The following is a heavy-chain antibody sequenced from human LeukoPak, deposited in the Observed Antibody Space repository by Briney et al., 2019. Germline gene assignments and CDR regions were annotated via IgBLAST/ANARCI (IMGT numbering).Heavy chain of an antibody. V-gene: IGHV4-34*01. CDR1: GGSFSGYY. Sequence: SETLSLTCAVYGGSFSGYYWSWIRQPPGKGLEWIGEINHNGSTNYNPSLKSRVTMSVDTSKNQFSLKLSSVTAADTAVYYCARLELGYYYGMDVWGQGTTVTVSS. D-gene: IGHD1-7*01. CDR2: INHNGST. CDR3: ARLELGYYYGMDV. J-gene: IGHJ6*02.